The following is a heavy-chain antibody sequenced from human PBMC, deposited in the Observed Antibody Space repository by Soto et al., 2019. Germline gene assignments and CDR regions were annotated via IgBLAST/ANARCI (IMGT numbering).Heavy chain of an antibody. V-gene: IGHV3-30-3*01. D-gene: IGHD3-22*01. CDR1: GFTFSSYA. CDR2: ISYDGSNK. CDR3: ARALNYYDSGGYSNNSWFDP. Sequence: GGSLRLSCAASGFTFSSYAMHWVRQAPGKGLEWVAVISYDGSNKYYADSVKGRFTISRDNSKNTLYLQMNSLRAEDTAVYYCARALNYYDSGGYSNNSWFDPWGQGTLVTVSS. J-gene: IGHJ5*02.